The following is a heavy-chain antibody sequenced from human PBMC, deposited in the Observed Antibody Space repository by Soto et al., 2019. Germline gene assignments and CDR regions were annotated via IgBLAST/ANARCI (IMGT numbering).Heavy chain of an antibody. Sequence: QVQLVESGGGVVQPGRSLRLSCAASGFTFSSYAMHWVRQAPGKGLEWVAVISYDGSNKYYADSVKGRFTISRDNSKNTLYLQMNSLRAEDTAVYYCARLGDSYGYYYFDYWGQGTLVTVSS. CDR3: ARLGDSYGYYYFDY. V-gene: IGHV3-30-3*01. J-gene: IGHJ4*02. D-gene: IGHD5-18*01. CDR2: ISYDGSNK. CDR1: GFTFSSYA.